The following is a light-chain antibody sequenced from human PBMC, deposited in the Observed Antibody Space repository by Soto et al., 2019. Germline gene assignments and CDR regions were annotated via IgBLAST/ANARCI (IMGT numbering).Light chain of an antibody. V-gene: IGLV2-23*01. CDR2: EAS. CDR3: SSYASSSTYVV. Sequence: QSALTQPASVSGSPGQSITISCTGTSSDVGSYNLVSWYQQHPGKAPKFMIYEASKRPSGVSNRFSGSKSGNTASLTISGLQAEDEADYYCSSYASSSTYVVFGGGTKVTVL. CDR1: SSDVGSYNL. J-gene: IGLJ2*01.